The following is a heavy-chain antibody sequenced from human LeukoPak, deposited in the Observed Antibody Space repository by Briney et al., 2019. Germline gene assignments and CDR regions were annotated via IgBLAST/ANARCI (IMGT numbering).Heavy chain of an antibody. Sequence: TGGSLRLSCAASGFTFSSYWMSWVRQAPGKGLEWVSSISTSISYIYYADSVEGRFTISRDNAKNSLYLQMNSLRAEDTAVYYCARDHGLITVAAFDYWGQGTLVTVSS. V-gene: IGHV3-21*01. CDR2: ISTSISYI. D-gene: IGHD6-19*01. CDR3: ARDHGLITVAAFDY. CDR1: GFTFSSYW. J-gene: IGHJ4*02.